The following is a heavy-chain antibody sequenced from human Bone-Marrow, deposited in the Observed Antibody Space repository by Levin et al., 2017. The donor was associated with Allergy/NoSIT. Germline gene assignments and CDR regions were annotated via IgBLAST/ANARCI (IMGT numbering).Heavy chain of an antibody. D-gene: IGHD4-17*01. V-gene: IGHV3-21*01. Sequence: SCAASGFTFNKFGMNWVRQAPGKGLEWVSSISSSSSHVYYADSVKGRFTISRDNAKNSLYLQMNGLRVEDTAVYYCARDRTYGILRNYGMDVWGQGTTVTVSS. J-gene: IGHJ6*02. CDR3: ARDRTYGILRNYGMDV. CDR2: ISSSSSHV. CDR1: GFTFNKFG.